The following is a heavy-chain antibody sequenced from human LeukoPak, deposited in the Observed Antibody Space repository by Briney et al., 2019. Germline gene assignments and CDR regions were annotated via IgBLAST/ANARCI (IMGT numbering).Heavy chain of an antibody. J-gene: IGHJ4*02. Sequence: SETLSLTCAVYGGSFSGYYWSWIRQPPGKGLEWIGEINHSGSTNYNPSLKSRVTISVDTSKNQFSLKLSSVTAADTAVYYCARENYDILTGYFFVDYWGQGTLVTVSS. V-gene: IGHV4-34*01. CDR3: ARENYDILTGYFFVDY. CDR1: GGSFSGYY. CDR2: INHSGST. D-gene: IGHD3-9*01.